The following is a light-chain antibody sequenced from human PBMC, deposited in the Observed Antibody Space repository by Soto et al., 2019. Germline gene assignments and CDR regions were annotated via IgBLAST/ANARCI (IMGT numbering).Light chain of an antibody. V-gene: IGLV2-14*01. J-gene: IGLJ1*01. CDR1: NSDVGGYNY. Sequence: QSVLTQPASVSGPPGQSITISCTGTNSDVGGYNYVSWYQQHPGKAPKLMIYEVSYRPSGVSNRFSGSKSGNTASLTISGLQAEDEADYYCSSYTSSSTYVFGTGTKVTVL. CDR3: SSYTSSSTYV. CDR2: EVS.